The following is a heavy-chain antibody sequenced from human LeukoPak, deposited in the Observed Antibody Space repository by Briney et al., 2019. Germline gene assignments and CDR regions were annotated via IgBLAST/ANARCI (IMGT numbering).Heavy chain of an antibody. CDR2: IISDGSTT. V-gene: IGHV3-74*01. CDR3: ARGHVPGSDRHWDY. D-gene: IGHD3-10*01. CDR1: GFTFSSYG. Sequence: PGGSLRLSXAASGFTFSSYGMHWVRQAPGKGLVWVSRIISDGSTTSYADSVKGRFTISRDNAQNTLYLQMNSLRAEDTAVYYCARGHVPGSDRHWDYWGQGILVTVSS. J-gene: IGHJ4*02.